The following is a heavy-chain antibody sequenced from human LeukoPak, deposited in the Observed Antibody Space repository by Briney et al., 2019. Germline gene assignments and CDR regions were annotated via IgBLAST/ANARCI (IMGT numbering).Heavy chain of an antibody. CDR1: GGSISSYY. V-gene: IGHV4-59*01. Sequence: SETLSRTCTVSGGSISSYYWSWIRQPPGKGLEWIGYIYYSGSTNYNPSLKSRGTISVDTSKNQFSLKLSSVTAADTAVYYCARGLSSYYPNWIDPWGQGTLVTVSS. D-gene: IGHD3-10*01. CDR2: IYYSGST. CDR3: ARGLSSYYPNWIDP. J-gene: IGHJ5*02.